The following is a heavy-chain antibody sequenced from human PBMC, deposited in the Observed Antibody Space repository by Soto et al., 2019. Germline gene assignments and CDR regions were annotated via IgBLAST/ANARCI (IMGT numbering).Heavy chain of an antibody. CDR2: IKQDGSEK. J-gene: IGHJ3*02. Sequence: EVQLVESGGGLVQPGGSLRLSCAASGFTFSSYWMSWVRQAPGKGLEWVANIKQDGSEKYYVDSVKGRFTISRDNAKNSLYLQMNSLRAEDTAVYYCARDFERGYSYGSDAFDIWGQGTMVTVSS. D-gene: IGHD5-18*01. V-gene: IGHV3-7*01. CDR3: ARDFERGYSYGSDAFDI. CDR1: GFTFSSYW.